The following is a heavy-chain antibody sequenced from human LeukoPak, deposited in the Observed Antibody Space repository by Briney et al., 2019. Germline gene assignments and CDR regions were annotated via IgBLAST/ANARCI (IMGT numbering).Heavy chain of an antibody. CDR2: IYTSGST. CDR1: GGSIRSGSYY. D-gene: IGHD2-2*01. V-gene: IGHV4-61*02. J-gene: IGHJ3*02. Sequence: SETLSLTCTVSGGSIRSGSYYWSWIRQPAGKGLEWIGRIYTSGSTNYNPFLKSRVTISVDTSKNQFSLKLSSVTAADTAVYYCARPYQYCSSTSCYYAFDIWGQGTMVTVSS. CDR3: ARPYQYCSSTSCYYAFDI.